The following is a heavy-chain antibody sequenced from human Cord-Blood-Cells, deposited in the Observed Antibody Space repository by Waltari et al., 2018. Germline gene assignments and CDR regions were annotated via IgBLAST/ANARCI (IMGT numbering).Heavy chain of an antibody. Sequence: QVQLQESGPGLVKPSQTLSLTCTVSGGSIRSGGYYWSWIRQHPGKGLEWIGYIYYRGSTYYNPSLKSRVTISVDTSKNQFSLKLSSVTAADTAVYYCARALGDLYGLSIFDYWGQGTLVTVSS. D-gene: IGHD2-8*01. CDR2: IYYRGST. J-gene: IGHJ4*02. V-gene: IGHV4-31*03. CDR3: ARALGDLYGLSIFDY. CDR1: GGSIRSGGYY.